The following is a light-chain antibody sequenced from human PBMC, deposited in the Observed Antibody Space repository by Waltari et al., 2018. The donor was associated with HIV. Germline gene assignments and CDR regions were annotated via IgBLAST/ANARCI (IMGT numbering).Light chain of an antibody. J-gene: IGLJ3*02. CDR2: EVS. CDR3: SSYTTNNTRV. CDR1: STHLGAYNY. V-gene: IGLV2-14*03. Sequence: QSALTQPASVSGSPGQSITISCTGTSTHLGAYNYVSWYQQHPGKAPKLRIYEVSNRPSGVSNRFSASKSGNTASLTISGLQAEDEADYYCSSYTTNNTRVFGGGTKLTVL.